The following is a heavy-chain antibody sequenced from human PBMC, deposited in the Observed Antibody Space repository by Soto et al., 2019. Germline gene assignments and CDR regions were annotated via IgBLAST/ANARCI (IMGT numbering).Heavy chain of an antibody. D-gene: IGHD4-17*01. J-gene: IGHJ6*03. CDR3: AANGAYGDDYYYCYMDV. CDR1: GGTFSSYT. V-gene: IGHV1-69*02. CDR2: IIPILGIA. Sequence: SVKVSCKASGGTFSSYTISWVRQAPGQRLEWMGRIIPILGIANYAQKLQGRVTITADKSTSTAYMELSSLRSEDTAVYYCAANGAYGDDYYYCYMDVWGKGTTVTVSS.